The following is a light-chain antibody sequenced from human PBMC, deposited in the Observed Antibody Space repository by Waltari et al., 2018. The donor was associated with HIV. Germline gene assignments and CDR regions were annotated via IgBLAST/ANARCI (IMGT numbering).Light chain of an antibody. J-gene: IGKJ1*01. V-gene: IGKV1-5*03. CDR2: KAS. CDR1: QSVTNW. Sequence: DIQMTQFPSTLSASVGDRVSITCRASQSVTNWLAWYQQRPGKAPNVIIYKASSLESGVPSRFSGTGSGTEFTLTISSLQPDDFATYYCQQYHTFSQTFGQGTKVEIK. CDR3: QQYHTFSQT.